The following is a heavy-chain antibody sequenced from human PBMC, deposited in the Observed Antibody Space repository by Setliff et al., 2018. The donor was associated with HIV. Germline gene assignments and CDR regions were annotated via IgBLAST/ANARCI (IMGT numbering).Heavy chain of an antibody. D-gene: IGHD3-3*01. V-gene: IGHV3-48*03. Sequence: PGGSLRLSCAASGFSLSSFEMNWVRQAPGKGLEWLSYIRSSESAIYYADSVKGRFTISRDNAKNSLYLQMNSLRVEDTAVYYCARGGPLEWSYYPRPNWFDPWGQGTLVTVSS. J-gene: IGHJ5*02. CDR2: IRSSESAI. CDR1: GFSLSSFE. CDR3: ARGGPLEWSYYPRPNWFDP.